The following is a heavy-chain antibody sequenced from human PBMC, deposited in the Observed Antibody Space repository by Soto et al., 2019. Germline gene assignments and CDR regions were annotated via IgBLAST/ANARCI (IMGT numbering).Heavy chain of an antibody. J-gene: IGHJ4*02. CDR3: AKDLGFVVVPAAMFGYFDY. D-gene: IGHD2-2*01. Sequence: EVQLLESGGGLVQPGGSLRLSCAASGFTFSSYAMSWVRQAPGKGLEWVSAISGSGGSTYYADSVKGRFTISRDNSKNTLYPQMNSLRAEDTAVYYCAKDLGFVVVPAAMFGYFDYWGQGTLVTVSS. CDR1: GFTFSSYA. CDR2: ISGSGGST. V-gene: IGHV3-23*01.